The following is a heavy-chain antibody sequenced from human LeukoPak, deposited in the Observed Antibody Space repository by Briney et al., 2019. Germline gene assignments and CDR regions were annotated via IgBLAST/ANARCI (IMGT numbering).Heavy chain of an antibody. V-gene: IGHV3-23*01. CDR1: GFTFTSYA. Sequence: GGSLRLSCAASGFTFTSYAVSWVRQAPGKGLEWVSSISGNGGSTYYADSVKGRFTISKDNSKNTVYLQMSSLRVDDTAVYYCAKAASSSWPSYYYGMDVWGQGTTVTVSS. D-gene: IGHD6-13*01. CDR2: ISGNGGST. J-gene: IGHJ6*02. CDR3: AKAASSSWPSYYYGMDV.